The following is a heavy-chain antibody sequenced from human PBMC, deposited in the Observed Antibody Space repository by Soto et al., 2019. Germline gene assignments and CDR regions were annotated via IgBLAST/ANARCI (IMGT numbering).Heavy chain of an antibody. CDR1: GGSISSYY. V-gene: IGHV4-59*01. CDR2: IYYSGST. J-gene: IGHJ4*02. CDR3: GREAHYDIPL. Sequence: SETLSLTCTVSGGSISSYYWSWVRQPPGKGLEWIGYIYYSGSTNYNPSLKSRVTISVDTSKNQFSLKLSSVTAADTAVYYCGREAHYDIPLWGQGTLVTVSS. D-gene: IGHD3-9*01.